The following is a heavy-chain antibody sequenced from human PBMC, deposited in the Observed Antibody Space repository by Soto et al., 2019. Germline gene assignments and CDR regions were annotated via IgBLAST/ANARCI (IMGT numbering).Heavy chain of an antibody. V-gene: IGHV4-4*02. CDR1: GGSIASPNW. D-gene: IGHD1-1*01. J-gene: IGHJ4*02. CDR2: IYHSGST. CDR3: ASLSGTTFAFDY. Sequence: SLTCAVSGGSIASPNWWSWVRQSPGKGLEWIGEIYHSGSTNYNPSLKSRLTISVDKSRNQFYLRLNSVTAADTAVYYCASLSGTTFAFDYWGRGTLVTVSS.